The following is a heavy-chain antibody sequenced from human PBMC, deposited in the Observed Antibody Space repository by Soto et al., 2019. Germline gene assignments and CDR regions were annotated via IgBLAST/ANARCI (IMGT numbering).Heavy chain of an antibody. V-gene: IGHV3-23*01. J-gene: IGHJ4*02. CDR1: GFTFSSYA. D-gene: IGHD1-1*01. Sequence: PGGSLRLSCAASGFTFSSYAMSWVRQAPGKGLEWVSTISGSGGDTYYADSVKGRFTISRDISKDTLNLQMDGLRAEDTAVHYCAKDRHTNWFPDSWGQGTLVTVSS. CDR2: ISGSGGDT. CDR3: AKDRHTNWFPDS.